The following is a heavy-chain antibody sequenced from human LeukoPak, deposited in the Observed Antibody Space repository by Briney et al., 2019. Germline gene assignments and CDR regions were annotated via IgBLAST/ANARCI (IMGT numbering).Heavy chain of an antibody. Sequence: ASVKVSCKASGYTFTSYTMNWVRQAPGQGLEWVGWINTNTGKSTYAQGFTGRFVFSLDTSVSTTYYCARGGSEYAFWSVQRSNWFDPWGQGTLITVSS. CDR2: INTNTGKS. V-gene: IGHV7-4-1*01. CDR3: SNWFDP. D-gene: IGHD3-3*01. CDR1: GYTFTSYT. J-gene: IGHJ5*02.